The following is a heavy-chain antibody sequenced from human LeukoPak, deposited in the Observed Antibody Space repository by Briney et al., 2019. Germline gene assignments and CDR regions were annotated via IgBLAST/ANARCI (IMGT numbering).Heavy chain of an antibody. CDR1: GFTFSSYG. Sequence: PGRSLRLSCAASGFTFSSYGMHWVRQAPGMGLEWVAVIWYDGSNKYYADSVKGRFTISRDNSKNTLYLQMNSLRAEDTAVYYCAMHPIKQQLVLVDYWGQGTLVTVSS. J-gene: IGHJ4*02. D-gene: IGHD6-13*01. V-gene: IGHV3-33*01. CDR3: AMHPIKQQLVLVDY. CDR2: IWYDGSNK.